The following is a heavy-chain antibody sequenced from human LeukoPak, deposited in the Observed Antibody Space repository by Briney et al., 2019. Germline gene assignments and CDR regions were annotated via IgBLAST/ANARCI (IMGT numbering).Heavy chain of an antibody. J-gene: IGHJ4*02. CDR2: IWYDGSNK. V-gene: IGHV3-33*01. CDR1: GFTFSSYG. CDR3: ARAYSSGWYYFDY. Sequence: GGSLRLSCAASGFTFSSYGMHWVRQAPGKGLEWVAVIWYDGSNKYYADSVKGRFTISRDNSKNTLYLQMNSLRAEDTAVYYCARAYSSGWYYFDYWGQGTLVTVSS. D-gene: IGHD6-19*01.